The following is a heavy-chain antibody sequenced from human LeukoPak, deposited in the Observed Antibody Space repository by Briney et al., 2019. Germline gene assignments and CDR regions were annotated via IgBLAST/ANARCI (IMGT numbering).Heavy chain of an antibody. CDR2: IKSKTDGGTT. CDR3: TTDVVFEVRGVILYYYYGMNV. Sequence: PGGSLRLSCAASGFTFSNAWMSWVRQAPGKGLEWVGRIKSKTDGGTTDYAAPVEGRFTISRDDSKNTLYLQMNSLKTEDTAVYYCTTDVVFEVRGVILYYYYGMNVWGQGTTVTVSS. D-gene: IGHD3-10*01. V-gene: IGHV3-15*01. CDR1: GFTFSNAW. J-gene: IGHJ6*02.